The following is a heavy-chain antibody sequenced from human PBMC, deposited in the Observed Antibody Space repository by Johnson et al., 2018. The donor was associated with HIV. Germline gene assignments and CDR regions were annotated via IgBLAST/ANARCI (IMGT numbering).Heavy chain of an antibody. CDR1: GFTFSSYG. CDR3: ARGVSSGYYSNAFDV. CDR2: IRYDGSNK. V-gene: IGHV3-30*02. Sequence: QVQLVESGGGVVQPGGSLRLSCAASGFTFSSYGMHWVRQAPGKGLEWVAFIRYDGSNKYYADSVKGRFTISRDDSQNTAYLQMNSLKTEDTALYYCARGVSSGYYSNAFDVWGQGTMATVSS. J-gene: IGHJ3*01. D-gene: IGHD3-22*01.